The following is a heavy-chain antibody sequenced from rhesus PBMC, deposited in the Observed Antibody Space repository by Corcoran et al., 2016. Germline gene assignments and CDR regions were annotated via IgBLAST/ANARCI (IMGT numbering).Heavy chain of an antibody. CDR3: ARTGSWNAPNY. V-gene: IGHV4-169*01. D-gene: IGHD6-25*01. J-gene: IGHJ4*01. Sequence: QLQLQESGPGLVKPSETLSVTCAVSGGSISSSYWSWIRQAPGKGLEWIGYSYGSGSSTNYNPSLKSRVTLSVDTSKNQLSLKLSSVTAADTAVYYCARTGSWNAPNYWGQGVLVTVSS. CDR1: GGSISSSY. CDR2: SYGSGSST.